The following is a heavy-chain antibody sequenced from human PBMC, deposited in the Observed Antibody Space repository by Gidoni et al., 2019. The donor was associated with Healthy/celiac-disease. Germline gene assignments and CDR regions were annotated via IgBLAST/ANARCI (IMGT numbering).Heavy chain of an antibody. V-gene: IGHV1-69*01. Sequence: QVQLVQSGAEVKKPGSSVKVSCKASGGTFSSYAISWVRQAPGQGLEWMGGNIPIFGTANHAQKVHGRVTITADESTSTAYMELSSLRSEDTAVYYCAREDPTDSSASRYFDYWGQGTLVTVSS. D-gene: IGHD3-22*01. J-gene: IGHJ4*02. CDR1: GGTFSSYA. CDR3: AREDPTDSSASRYFDY. CDR2: NIPIFGTA.